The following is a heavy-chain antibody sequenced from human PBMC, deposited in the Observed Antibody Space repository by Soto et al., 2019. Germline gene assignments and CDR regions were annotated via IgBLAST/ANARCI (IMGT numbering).Heavy chain of an antibody. D-gene: IGHD3-10*01. CDR1: GGSFSGYC. V-gene: IGHV4-34*01. CDR3: ARVKGYSYGSGTYYIWFVP. Sequence: SETLSLTCALSGGSFSGYCWTWIRQSPGKGLEWIGEISPTGVTAYKPSLNSRVSISLDTSKNQFSLKLSSVTAADTAVYYCARVKGYSYGSGTYYIWFVPWGQGTLVTVSS. J-gene: IGHJ5*02. CDR2: ISPTGVT.